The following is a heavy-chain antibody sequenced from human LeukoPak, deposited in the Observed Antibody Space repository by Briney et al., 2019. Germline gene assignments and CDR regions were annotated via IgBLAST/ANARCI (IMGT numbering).Heavy chain of an antibody. CDR2: IYDRGPA. J-gene: IGHJ6*03. CDR1: GYAIISGGFS. D-gene: IGHD6-13*01. CDR3: ARSRSSWDSYYYMDV. Sequence: SETLSLTCTVSGYAIISGGFSWNWIRQPPGKGLEWIGCIYDRGPAHYNPSLKSRFTISVDRPKNQFFLNVTSLTAADTAVYYCARSRSSWDSYYYMDVWGKGTTVTVSS. V-gene: IGHV4-30-2*01.